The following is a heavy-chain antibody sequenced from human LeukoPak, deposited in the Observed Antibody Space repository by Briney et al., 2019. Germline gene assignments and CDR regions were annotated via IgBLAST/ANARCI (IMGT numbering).Heavy chain of an antibody. CDR1: GGSISSYY. Sequence: PSETLSLTCTVSGGSISSYYWSWIRQPPGKGLEWIGYIYYSGSTNYNPSLKSRVTISVDTSKNQFSLKLSSVTAADTAVYYCSGYSYGNYFDYWGQGTLVTVSS. J-gene: IGHJ4*02. D-gene: IGHD5-18*01. CDR2: IYYSGST. CDR3: SGYSYGNYFDY. V-gene: IGHV4-59*01.